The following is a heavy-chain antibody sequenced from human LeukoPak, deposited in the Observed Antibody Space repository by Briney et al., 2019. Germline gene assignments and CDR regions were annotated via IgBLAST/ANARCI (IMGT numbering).Heavy chain of an antibody. CDR2: IWYDGTNK. CDR1: GFNFSSYG. J-gene: IGHJ6*03. CDR3: AKTIVPAAPIYYYYMDV. Sequence: GRSLRLSCEASGFNFSSYGMHWVRQALGKGLGWVGVIWYDGTNKQYADSVKGRFTISRDNSKNTLYLLMNSLRAEDTAVYYCAKTIVPAAPIYYYYMDVWGNGTTLTVS. V-gene: IGHV3-33*06. D-gene: IGHD2-2*01.